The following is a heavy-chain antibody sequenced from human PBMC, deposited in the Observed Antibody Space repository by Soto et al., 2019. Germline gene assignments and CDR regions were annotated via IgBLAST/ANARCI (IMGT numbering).Heavy chain of an antibody. CDR3: ARSHGRSTSLEIYYYYYYGMDV. V-gene: IGHV1-69*01. D-gene: IGHD2-2*01. CDR1: GGTFGSYA. CDR2: IIPIPGTA. J-gene: IGHJ6*02. Sequence: QVQLVQSGAEVKKPGSSVKVSCKASGGTFGSYAISWVRQAPGQGLEWMGGIIPIPGTANYAQKFQGRVTIAADESTSTAYMERSSLRSEDTAVYYCARSHGRSTSLEIYYYYYYGMDVWGQGTTVTVSS.